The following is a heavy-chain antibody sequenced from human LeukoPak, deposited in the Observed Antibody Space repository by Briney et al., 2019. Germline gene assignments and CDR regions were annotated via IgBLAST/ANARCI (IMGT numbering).Heavy chain of an antibody. V-gene: IGHV3-43*01. D-gene: IGHD5-18*01. CDR1: GFTFDDYT. Sequence: GGSLRLSCAASGFTFDDYTMHWVRQAPGKGLEWVSLISWDGGSTYYADSVKGRFTISRDNSKNSLYLQMNSLRTEDTALYYCAKDIARYSYGFPYFDYWGQGTLVTVSS. CDR3: AKDIARYSYGFPYFDY. CDR2: ISWDGGST. J-gene: IGHJ4*02.